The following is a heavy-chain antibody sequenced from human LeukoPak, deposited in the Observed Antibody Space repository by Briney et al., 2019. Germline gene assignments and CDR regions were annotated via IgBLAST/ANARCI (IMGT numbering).Heavy chain of an antibody. D-gene: IGHD2-8*02. Sequence: PSETLSLTCSVSGDSVTSYYWSWIRQPPGKGLGWIGYVSSDGTTNYTPSLRSRVIMSVDTAKNHISLSLTSLTAADTAIYYCARLDCTGDGCYNHWGRGTLVTVSS. CDR1: GDSVTSYY. CDR2: VSSDGTT. CDR3: ARLDCTGDGCYNH. V-gene: IGHV4-59*08. J-gene: IGHJ4*02.